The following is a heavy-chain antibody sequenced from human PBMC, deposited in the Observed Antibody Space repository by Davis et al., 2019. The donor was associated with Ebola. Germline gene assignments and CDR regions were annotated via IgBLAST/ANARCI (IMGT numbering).Heavy chain of an antibody. CDR1: GFTFSSYS. V-gene: IGHV3-7*03. CDR2: IKADGSEK. Sequence: GESLKISCADSGFTFSSYSMHWVRHTPEKGLEWVANIKADGSEKNYVDSVKGRFTISRDNAKNSVYLQMSSLRVEDTAVYYCTREAAPYYDTSGHFYRSHDAFDIWGRGTMVTVSS. CDR3: TREAAPYYDTSGHFYRSHDAFDI. D-gene: IGHD3-22*01. J-gene: IGHJ3*02.